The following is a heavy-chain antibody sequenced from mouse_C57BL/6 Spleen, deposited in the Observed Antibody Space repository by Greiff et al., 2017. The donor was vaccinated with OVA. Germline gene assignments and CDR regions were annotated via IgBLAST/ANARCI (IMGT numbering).Heavy chain of an antibody. CDR3: ARDYDGDYYAMDC. V-gene: IGHV14-2*01. J-gene: IGHJ4*01. D-gene: IGHD2-3*01. CDR2: IDPVDGET. CDR1: GFNIKDYY. Sequence: VHVKQSGAELVKPGASVKLSCTASGFNIKDYYMHWVKQRTEQGLEWIGRIDPVDGETKYAPKFQGKATITADTSSNTAYLQLSSLTSEDTAVYYCARDYDGDYYAMDCWGQGTSVTVSS.